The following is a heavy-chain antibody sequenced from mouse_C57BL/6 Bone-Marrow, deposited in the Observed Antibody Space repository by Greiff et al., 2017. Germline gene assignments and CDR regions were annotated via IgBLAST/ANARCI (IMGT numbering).Heavy chain of an antibody. V-gene: IGHV14-4*01. CDR3: TTSITTVVATNY. D-gene: IGHD1-1*01. CDR2: IDPENGDT. J-gene: IGHJ2*01. Sequence: VQLQQSGAELVRPGASVKLSCTASGFNIKDGYMHWVKQRPEQGLEWIGWIDPENGDTEYASKFQGKAPITADTSSNTAYLQLSSLTSEDTAVYYCTTSITTVVATNYWGQGTTLTVSS. CDR1: GFNIKDGY.